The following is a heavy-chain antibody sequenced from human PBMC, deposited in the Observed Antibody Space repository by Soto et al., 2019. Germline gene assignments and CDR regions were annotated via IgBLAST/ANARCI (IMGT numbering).Heavy chain of an antibody. V-gene: IGHV2-5*02. D-gene: IGHD3-22*01. CDR1: GFSLETSGMG. J-gene: IGHJ2*01. CDR3: ALSLYHYDSSGHYTCWYFDL. CDR2: IYWDDDK. Sequence: QITLKESGPTLVKPTQTLTLTCTFSGFSLETSGMGMSWIRQPPGKALEWLALIYWDDDKRYSPSLKNRLTITKDTSKNQVVLTLTNLDPVDTAPYYCALSLYHYDSSGHYTCWYFDLWGRGTLVTVSS.